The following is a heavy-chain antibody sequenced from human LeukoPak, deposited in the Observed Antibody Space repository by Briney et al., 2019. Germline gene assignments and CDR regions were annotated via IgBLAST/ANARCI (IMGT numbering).Heavy chain of an antibody. D-gene: IGHD5-24*01. CDR1: GYTLTELS. Sequence: ASVKVFCKVSGYTLTELSMHWVRQAPGKGLEWMGGFDPEDGETIYAQKFQGRVTMTEDTSTDTAYMELSSLRSEDTAVYYCATGLGYRVRVTDPDAFDIWGQGTMVTVSS. J-gene: IGHJ3*02. CDR2: FDPEDGET. V-gene: IGHV1-24*01. CDR3: ATGLGYRVRVTDPDAFDI.